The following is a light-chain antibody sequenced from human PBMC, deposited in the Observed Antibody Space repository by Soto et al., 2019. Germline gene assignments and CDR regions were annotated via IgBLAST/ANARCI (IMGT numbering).Light chain of an antibody. J-gene: IGLJ2*01. CDR1: NSDVGGHDY. V-gene: IGLV2-14*01. CDR2: EVT. Sequence: QSALTQPASVSGSPGQSITISCTGTNSDVGGHDYVSWYQQHPGKAPKLMIYEVTNRPSGVSNRFSGSKSGNTASLTISGLQAEDEADFYCSSYTSSTTLVVFGGGTKLTVL. CDR3: SSYTSSTTLVV.